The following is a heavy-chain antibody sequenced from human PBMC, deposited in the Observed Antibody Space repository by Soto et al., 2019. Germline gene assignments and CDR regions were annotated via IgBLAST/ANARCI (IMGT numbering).Heavy chain of an antibody. J-gene: IGHJ3*02. CDR2: ISSSSSYT. Sequence: GGSLRLSCAVSGLMFSDYYMSWIRQAPGKGLEWVSYISSSSSYTNYADSVKGRFTVSRDNAKISLYLQMNSLRAEDTAVYYCASQEIPQDAFDIWGQGTMVTVPS. CDR3: ASQEIPQDAFDI. V-gene: IGHV3-11*06. CDR1: GLMFSDYY.